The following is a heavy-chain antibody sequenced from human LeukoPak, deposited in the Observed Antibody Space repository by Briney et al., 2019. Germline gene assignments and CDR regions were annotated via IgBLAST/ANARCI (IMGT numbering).Heavy chain of an antibody. V-gene: IGHV4-59*01. CDR2: ICYRGST. Sequence: SETLSLTCTVSGCSNSSYYWTWIRQRPGKGLEWIGYICYRGSTNYNPSLKSRVTIAVDTSKNQFSLKLTSVTAADTAVYYCARGVNSGYFDYCGQGTLVTVSS. CDR3: ARGVNSGYFDY. CDR1: GCSNSSYY. D-gene: IGHD1-26*01. J-gene: IGHJ4*02.